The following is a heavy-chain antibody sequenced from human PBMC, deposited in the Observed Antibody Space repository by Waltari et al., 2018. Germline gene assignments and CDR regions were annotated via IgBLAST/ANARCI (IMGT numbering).Heavy chain of an antibody. J-gene: IGHJ3*01. CDR3: ASGQDGTSFVLSF. CDR1: GLTFRIYS. D-gene: IGHD3-16*01. V-gene: IGHV3-48*01. CDR2: ISSTRSSM. Sequence: EVQLVESGGGLIQPGGSLRLSCAVSGLTFRIYSMNWVRQTPAKGLEWVSYISSTRSSMYYADSVKGRFIISRDNAKKSVYLQMNRLRVDDSAVYYCASGQDGTSFVLSFWGQGTKVTVSS.